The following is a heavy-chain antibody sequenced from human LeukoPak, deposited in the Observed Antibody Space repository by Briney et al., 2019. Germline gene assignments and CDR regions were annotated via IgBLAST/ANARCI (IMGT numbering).Heavy chain of an antibody. V-gene: IGHV3-7*01. CDR2: IKQDGSEK. CDR1: GFTFSSYW. CDR3: ARVHYNWNDGHYFDY. J-gene: IGHJ4*02. Sequence: GSLRLSFAASGFTFSSYWISWVRQAPGKGLEWVANIKQDGSEKYYVDSVKGRFTISRDNAKNSLYLQMNSLRAEDTAVYYCARVHYNWNDGHYFDYWGQGTLVTVSS. D-gene: IGHD1-20*01.